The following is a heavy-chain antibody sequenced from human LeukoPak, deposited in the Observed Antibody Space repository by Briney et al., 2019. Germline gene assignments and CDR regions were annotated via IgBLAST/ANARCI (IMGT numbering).Heavy chain of an antibody. CDR2: ISAYNGNT. CDR3: ARGPALGYSSGWYDY. V-gene: IGHV1-18*01. Sequence: ASVKVSCKASGYTFTSYGISWVRQAPGQGLEWMGWISAYNGNTDYAQKFQGRVTMTTDTSTSTAYMDLRSLRSDDTAVYYCARGPALGYSSGWYDYWGQGTLVTASS. D-gene: IGHD6-19*01. CDR1: GYTFTSYG. J-gene: IGHJ4*02.